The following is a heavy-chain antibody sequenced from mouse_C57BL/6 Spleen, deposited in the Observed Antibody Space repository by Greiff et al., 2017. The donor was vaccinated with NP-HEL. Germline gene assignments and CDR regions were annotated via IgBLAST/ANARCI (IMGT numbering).Heavy chain of an antibody. CDR1: GYTFTSYW. CDR2: IHPNSGST. V-gene: IGHV1-64*01. J-gene: IGHJ2*01. Sequence: QVQLQQPGAELVKPGASVKLSCKASGYTFTSYWMHWVKQRPGQGLEWIGMIHPNSGSTNYTEKFKSKATLTVDKSSSTAYMQLSSLTSEDSAVYYCARITTVVAPPFDYWGQGTTLTVSS. CDR3: ARITTVVAPPFDY. D-gene: IGHD1-1*01.